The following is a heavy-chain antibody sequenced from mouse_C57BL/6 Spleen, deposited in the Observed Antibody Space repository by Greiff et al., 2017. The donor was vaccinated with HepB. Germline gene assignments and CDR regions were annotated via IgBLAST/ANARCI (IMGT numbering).Heavy chain of an antibody. CDR3: ARGQLRLYFDY. Sequence: QVQLQQPGAELVKPGASVKLSCKASGYTFTSYWMHWVKQRPGQGLEWIGMIHPNSGSTNYNEKFKSKVTLTVDKSSSTAYMQLSSLTSEDSAVYYCARGQLRLYFDYWGQGTTLTVSS. CDR1: GYTFTSYW. D-gene: IGHD3-2*02. J-gene: IGHJ2*01. V-gene: IGHV1-64*01. CDR2: IHPNSGST.